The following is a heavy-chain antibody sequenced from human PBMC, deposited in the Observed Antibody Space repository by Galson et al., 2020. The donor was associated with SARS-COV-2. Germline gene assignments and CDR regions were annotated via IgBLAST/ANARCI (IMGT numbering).Heavy chain of an antibody. D-gene: IGHD3-9*01. CDR2: IDWDDDK. CDR1: GFSLSTSGMC. V-gene: IGHV2-70*01. J-gene: IGHJ6*02. CDR3: ARMKFLGYDILTGYPHYYYYGMDV. Sequence: SGPTLVKPPQTLTLTCTFSGFSLSTSGMCVSWIRQPPGKALEWLALIDWDDDKYYSTSLKTRLTISKDTSKNQVVLTMTNMDPVDTATYYCARMKFLGYDILTGYPHYYYYGMDVWGQGTTVTVSS.